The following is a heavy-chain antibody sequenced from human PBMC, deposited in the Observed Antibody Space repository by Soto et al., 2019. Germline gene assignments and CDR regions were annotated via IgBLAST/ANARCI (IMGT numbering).Heavy chain of an antibody. V-gene: IGHV3-48*01. Sequence: GGSLRLSCAASGFTFSSYWMNWVRQAPGKGLEWVSYISSNSGTMYYADSVKGRFTISRDNAKNSLYLQMNSLRAEDTAVYYCARDRFYYGSSGYYYFEYWGQGTLVTVSS. CDR3: ARDRFYYGSSGYYYFEY. CDR2: ISSNSGTM. J-gene: IGHJ4*02. CDR1: GFTFSSYW. D-gene: IGHD3-22*01.